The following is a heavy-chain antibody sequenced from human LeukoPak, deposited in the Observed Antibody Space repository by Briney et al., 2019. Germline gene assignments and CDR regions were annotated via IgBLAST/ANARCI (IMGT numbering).Heavy chain of an antibody. J-gene: IGHJ2*01. CDR3: ARLSYNSGWPFYWYIGL. V-gene: IGHV4-4*08. D-gene: IGHD6-19*01. Sequence: PSETLSLTCTVSGGSISSFYWTWIRQPPGKGLEYIGYIHSGGSTDYNPSLKSRVTISADTSKNQFFLSLSSVTAADTAVYYCARLSYNSGWPFYWYIGLWGRGTLVTVSS. CDR1: GGSISSFY. CDR2: IHSGGST.